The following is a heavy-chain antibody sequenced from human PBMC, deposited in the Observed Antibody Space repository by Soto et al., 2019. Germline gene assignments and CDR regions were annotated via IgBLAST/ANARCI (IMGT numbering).Heavy chain of an antibody. CDR3: ARVTDGMDV. CDR1: GFTFSDY. D-gene: IGHD5-18*01. J-gene: IGHJ6*02. Sequence: QVQLVESGGGLVKPGGSLRLSCAASGFTFSDYMSWIRQAPGKGLEWLSYISVDGYTIYYAGSVRGRFTISRDNAKNSLYLQMNSLRAEDTAVYYCARVTDGMDVWGQGTTVTVSS. V-gene: IGHV3-11*01. CDR2: ISVDGYTI.